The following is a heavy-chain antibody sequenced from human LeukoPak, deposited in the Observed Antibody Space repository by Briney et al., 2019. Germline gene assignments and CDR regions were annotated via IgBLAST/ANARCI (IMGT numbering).Heavy chain of an antibody. D-gene: IGHD6-13*01. CDR3: ARTANFAAGYYIDY. Sequence: PGGSLRLSCAASGFTFSSYTMNGFRKPPGKGREWFSFISGSSRHKYYADSVKGRFTISRDNAKNSLYLQMNSVRAEDTAVYYCARTANFAAGYYIDYWGQGTLVTVSS. J-gene: IGHJ4*02. V-gene: IGHV3-21*01. CDR2: ISGSSRHK. CDR1: GFTFSSYT.